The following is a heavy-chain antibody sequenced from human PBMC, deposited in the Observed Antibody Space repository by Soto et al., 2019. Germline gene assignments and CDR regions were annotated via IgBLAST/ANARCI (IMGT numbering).Heavy chain of an antibody. J-gene: IGHJ5*02. CDR3: ARSWSSWYWFDP. V-gene: IGHV4-39*01. CDR1: GGSISSSSYY. CDR2: IYYSGST. Sequence: QLQLQESGPGLVKPSETLSLTCTVSGGSISSSSYYWGWIRQPPGKGLEWIGSIYYSGSTYYNPSLKSRVTISVDTSKNQYSRKLGPGTAADPAVYYCARSWSSWYWFDPWGQGTLVTVSS. D-gene: IGHD6-13*01.